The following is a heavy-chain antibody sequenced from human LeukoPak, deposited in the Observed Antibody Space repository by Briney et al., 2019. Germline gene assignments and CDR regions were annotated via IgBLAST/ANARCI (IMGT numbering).Heavy chain of an antibody. Sequence: PGGSLRLSCAASGFTVSGKYMRWVRQAPGKGLECVSVIYSGGSTYYAGSVKGRFTISRDNSKNTLSLQMNSLRAEDTAVYYCASAAAAAWSYFDYWGQGTLVTVSS. J-gene: IGHJ4*02. CDR1: GFTVSGKY. CDR3: ASAAAAAWSYFDY. D-gene: IGHD6-13*01. V-gene: IGHV3-53*01. CDR2: IYSGGST.